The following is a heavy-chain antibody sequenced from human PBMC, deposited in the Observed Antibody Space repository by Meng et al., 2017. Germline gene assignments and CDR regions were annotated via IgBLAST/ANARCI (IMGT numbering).Heavy chain of an antibody. Sequence: GQVVDSGGGLVQPGGSLRFAVAASGFTFNNYWMHWVRQVPGKGLVWVSRISGDGSITNYADSVKGRFTISRDNAKNTLYLQMNSLRPEDTAVYYCLDEAPRSDYWGQGSLVTVSS. J-gene: IGHJ4*02. CDR1: GFTFNNYW. CDR3: LDEAPRSDY. V-gene: IGHV3-74*01. CDR2: ISGDGSIT. D-gene: IGHD1-1*01.